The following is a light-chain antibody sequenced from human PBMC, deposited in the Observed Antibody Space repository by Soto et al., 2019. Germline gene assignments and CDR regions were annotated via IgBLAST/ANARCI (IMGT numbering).Light chain of an antibody. J-gene: IGKJ5*01. CDR3: QQYVSSPPSIT. CDR1: QSVSSSY. V-gene: IGKV3-20*01. CDR2: GAS. Sequence: EIVLTQSPGTLSLSPGERATLSSRASQSVSSSYLAWYQQKPGQAPRLLIYGASSRATGLPDRFSGSGSGTDFTLTISRLEPEDFAVYYCQQYVSSPPSITFGQGTRLEIK.